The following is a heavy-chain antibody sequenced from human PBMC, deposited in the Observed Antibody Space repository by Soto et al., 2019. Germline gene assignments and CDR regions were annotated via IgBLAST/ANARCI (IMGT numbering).Heavy chain of an antibody. V-gene: IGHV1-3*01. D-gene: IGHD2-15*01. CDR2: INAGNGNT. J-gene: IGHJ4*02. Sequence: QVPLVQSGAEVKKPGASVKVSCKASGYTFTSYAMHWVRQAPGQRLEWMGWINAGNGNTKYSQKFQGRVTITRDTSASTAYMELSSLRSEDTAVYYCARAGYCSGGSCYHFDYWGQGTLVTVSS. CDR3: ARAGYCSGGSCYHFDY. CDR1: GYTFTSYA.